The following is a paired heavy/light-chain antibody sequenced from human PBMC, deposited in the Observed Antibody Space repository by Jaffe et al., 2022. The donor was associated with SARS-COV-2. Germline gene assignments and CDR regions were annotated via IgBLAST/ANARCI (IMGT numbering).Heavy chain of an antibody. V-gene: IGHV3-30*03. CDR1: GFAFSGYG. CDR2: ISYDGRNE. J-gene: IGHJ4*02. CDR3: ARNQRPTLINPAD. D-gene: IGHD2-2*01. Sequence: QVQMVESGGGVVQPGRSLRLSCAASGFAFSGYGMHWVRQAPGKGLEWLAVISYDGRNEYYADSVKGRFTISRDNSKNMLYLQMNSLRGEDTAVYYCARNQRPTLINPADWGQGTRVTVSS.
Light chain of an antibody. CDR1: QSISNY. CDR2: DAS. CDR3: QQRKDWPPLT. Sequence: EIVLTQSPATLSLSPGERATLSCRASQSISNYLAWYQQKPGQAPRLLIYDASNRATGIPARFSGSGSGTDFTLTISSLEPEDVAVYYCQQRKDWPPLTFGGGTKVEIK. V-gene: IGKV3-11*01. J-gene: IGKJ4*01.